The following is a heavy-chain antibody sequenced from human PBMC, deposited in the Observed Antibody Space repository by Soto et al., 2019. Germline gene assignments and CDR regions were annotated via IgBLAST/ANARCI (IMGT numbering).Heavy chain of an antibody. CDR3: ARGPYDSSGYYLPSYYYYGMDV. V-gene: IGHV4-34*01. CDR2: INHSGST. D-gene: IGHD3-22*01. Sequence: SETLSLTCAVYDGSFSGYYWSWISKHPGKRLKWIGEINHSGSTNYNPSLKSRVTISVDTSKNQFSLKLSSVTAADTAVYYCARGPYDSSGYYLPSYYYYGMDVWGQGTTVTVSS. J-gene: IGHJ6*02. CDR1: DGSFSGYY.